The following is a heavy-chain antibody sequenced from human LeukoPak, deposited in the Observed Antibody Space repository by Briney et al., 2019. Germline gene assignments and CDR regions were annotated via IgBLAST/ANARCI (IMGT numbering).Heavy chain of an antibody. CDR2: ISSSSSYI. Sequence: PGGSLRLSCAASGFTFSSYSMNWVRQVPGKGLEWVSSISSSSSYIYYADSVKGRFTISRDNAKSSLYLQMNSLRAEDTAVYYCASPPPRTRGLWFGEFDYWGQGTLVTVSS. D-gene: IGHD3-10*01. V-gene: IGHV3-21*01. CDR3: ASPPPRTRGLWFGEFDY. CDR1: GFTFSSYS. J-gene: IGHJ4*02.